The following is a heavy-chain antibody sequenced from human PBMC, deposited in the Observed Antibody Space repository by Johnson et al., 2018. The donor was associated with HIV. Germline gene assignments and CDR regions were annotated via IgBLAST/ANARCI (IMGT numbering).Heavy chain of an antibody. J-gene: IGHJ3*02. CDR1: GFTFSSYW. CDR2: LKSKTDGGTT. V-gene: IGHV3-15*01. D-gene: IGHD3-16*01. CDR3: TTVRGAFDI. Sequence: VQLVESGGGLVQPGGSLRLSCAASGFTFSSYWMHWVRQAPGKGLEWVGRLKSKTDGGTTDYAAPVKGRFTISRDDSKNTLYLQINSLKTDDTAVYYCTTVRGAFDIWGQGTMVTVSS.